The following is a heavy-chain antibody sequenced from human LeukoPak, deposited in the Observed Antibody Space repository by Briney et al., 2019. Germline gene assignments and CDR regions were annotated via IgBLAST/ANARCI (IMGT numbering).Heavy chain of an antibody. D-gene: IGHD3-16*02. J-gene: IGHJ3*02. Sequence: GGSLRLSCAASGFTFSSYAMSWVRQAPGKGLEWVSVMSGSGGNTYYADSVKSRFTISRDNSKNTLYLQMNSLRAEDTAVYYCALNGREVPSGAFDIWGQGTMVTVSS. CDR3: ALNGREVPSGAFDI. CDR2: MSGSGGNT. CDR1: GFTFSSYA. V-gene: IGHV3-23*01.